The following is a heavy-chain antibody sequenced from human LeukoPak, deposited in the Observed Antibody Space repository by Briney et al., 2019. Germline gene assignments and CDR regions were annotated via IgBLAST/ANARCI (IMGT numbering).Heavy chain of an antibody. V-gene: IGHV4-39*02. D-gene: IGHD6-6*01. CDR2: IYYSGST. Sequence: SETLSLTCTVSGGSISSSSYYWGWIRQPPGKGLEWIGSIYYSGSTYYNPSLKSRVTISVDTSRNQFSLKLSSVTAADTAVYYCAREYSSSPDYWGQGTLVTVSS. CDR3: AREYSSSPDY. CDR1: GGSISSSSYY. J-gene: IGHJ4*02.